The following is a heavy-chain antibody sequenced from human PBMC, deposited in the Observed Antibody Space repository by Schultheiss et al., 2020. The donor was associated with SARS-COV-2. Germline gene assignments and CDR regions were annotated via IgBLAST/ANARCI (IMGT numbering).Heavy chain of an antibody. CDR2: INPSGGST. CDR3: ARTEDIVVVPADMGSGMDV. D-gene: IGHD2-2*01. Sequence: ASVKVSCKASGGTFSSYAISWVRQAPGQGLEWMGIINPSGGSTSYAQKFQGRVTMTTDTSTSTAYMELRSLRSDDTAVYYCARTEDIVVVPADMGSGMDVWGQGTTVTVSS. V-gene: IGHV1-46*01. J-gene: IGHJ6*02. CDR1: GGTFSSYA.